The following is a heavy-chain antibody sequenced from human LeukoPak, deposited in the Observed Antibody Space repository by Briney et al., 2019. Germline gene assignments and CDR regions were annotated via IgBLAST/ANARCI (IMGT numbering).Heavy chain of an antibody. D-gene: IGHD3-10*01. Sequence: APVTVSCKASGYTFTDYYIHWVRQAPGQGLEWMGWINPNTGDANYAQKFQGRVTMTRDTSISTAYMELSRLRSDDTAVYYCAKDYYGSGSLFDYWGQGTLVTVSS. CDR3: AKDYYGSGSLFDY. CDR2: INPNTGDA. J-gene: IGHJ4*02. CDR1: GYTFTDYY. V-gene: IGHV1-2*02.